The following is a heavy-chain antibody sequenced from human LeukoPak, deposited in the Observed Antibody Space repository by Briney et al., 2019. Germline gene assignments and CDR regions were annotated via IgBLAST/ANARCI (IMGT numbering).Heavy chain of an antibody. CDR3: AKDQRTYYYDSSRGYYFDY. CDR2: IRYDGSNK. CDR1: GFTFSSYG. Sequence: PGGSLRLSCAASGFTFSSYGMHCVRQAPGKGLEWVAFIRYDGSNKYYADSVKGRFTISRDNSKNTLYLQMHSLRAEDTAVYYCAKDQRTYYYDSSRGYYFDYWGQGTLVTVSS. V-gene: IGHV3-30*02. J-gene: IGHJ4*02. D-gene: IGHD3-22*01.